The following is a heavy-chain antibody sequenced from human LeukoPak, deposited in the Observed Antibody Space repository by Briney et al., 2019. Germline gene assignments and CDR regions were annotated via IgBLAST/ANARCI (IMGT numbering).Heavy chain of an antibody. CDR1: GYYFNNYW. CDR3: ARLYYYDSGGADI. CDR2: IYPGDSDT. D-gene: IGHD3-22*01. J-gene: IGHJ3*02. Sequence: PGESLKISCKGSGYYFNNYWITWVRQMPGKGLEWMGIIYPGDSDTRYSPSFQGQVTISADKSISTAYLQWSSLKASDTAMYYCARLYYYDSGGADIWGQGTMVTVSS. V-gene: IGHV5-51*01.